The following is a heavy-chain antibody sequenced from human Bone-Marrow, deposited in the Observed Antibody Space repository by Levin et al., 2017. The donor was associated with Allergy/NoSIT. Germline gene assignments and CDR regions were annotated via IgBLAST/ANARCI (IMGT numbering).Heavy chain of an antibody. CDR3: ARVTTMIVLFY. D-gene: IGHD3-22*01. V-gene: IGHV4-30-4*01. CDR2: IYYSGNT. CDR1: GDSISDGDYY. J-gene: IGHJ4*02. Sequence: SETLSLTCTVSGDSISDGDYYWSWVRQPPGKGLEWLGYIYYSGNTYYNPSLQSRVTMSVDTSKNQFSLNLTSVTAADTAVYSCARVTTMIVLFYWGQGTLVTVSS.